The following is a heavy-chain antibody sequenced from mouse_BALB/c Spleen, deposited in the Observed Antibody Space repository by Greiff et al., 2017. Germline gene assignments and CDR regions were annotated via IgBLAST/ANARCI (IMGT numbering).Heavy chain of an antibody. Sequence: QVQLQQSGAELAKPGASVKMSCKASGYTFTSYWMHWVKQRPGQGLEWIGYINPSTGYTEYNQKFKDKATLTADKSSSTAYMQLSSLTSEDSAVYYCARMVPYYFDYWGQGTTLTVSS. J-gene: IGHJ2*01. CDR1: GYTFTSYW. V-gene: IGHV1-7*01. CDR2: INPSTGYT. D-gene: IGHD2-2*01. CDR3: ARMVPYYFDY.